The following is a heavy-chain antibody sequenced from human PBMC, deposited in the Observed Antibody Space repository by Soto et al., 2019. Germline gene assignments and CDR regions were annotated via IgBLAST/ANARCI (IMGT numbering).Heavy chain of an antibody. V-gene: IGHV4-31*01. CDR1: GGSISSGGYY. CDR3: GRRGRGLVTVVI. Sequence: QVQLQESGPGLVKPSQTLSLTCTVSGGSISSGGYYWSWIRQHPGKGLEWIGYIYYSGSTYYNPSLQEPGNMPVSRSYNQFLLKLRSLTAGDTAVDYCGRRGRGLVTVVIWGQGNLGTVAS. CDR2: IYYSGST. J-gene: IGHJ1*01. D-gene: IGHD6-19*01.